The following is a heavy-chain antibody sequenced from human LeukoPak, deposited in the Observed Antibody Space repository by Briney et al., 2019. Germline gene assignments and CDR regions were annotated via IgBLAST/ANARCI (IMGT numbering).Heavy chain of an antibody. J-gene: IGHJ4*02. CDR3: AKGRGSSSWYTDY. Sequence: GGSLRLSCTAAGFMFSNYVMYWVRQAPGKGLEWVSVISASGGTTDYADSVKGRFTISRDNSKNTLYLQMNSLRAEDTAVYYCAKGRGSSSWYTDYWGQGTLVTVSS. CDR1: GFMFSNYV. D-gene: IGHD6-13*01. V-gene: IGHV3-23*01. CDR2: ISASGGTT.